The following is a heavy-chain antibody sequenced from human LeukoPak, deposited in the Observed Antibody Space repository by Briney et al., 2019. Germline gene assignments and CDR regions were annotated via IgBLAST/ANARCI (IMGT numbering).Heavy chain of an antibody. V-gene: IGHV3-30-3*01. CDR1: GFTFSSYA. J-gene: IGHJ3*02. CDR3: AKGGVGATPWDAFDI. CDR2: ISYDGSNK. Sequence: QPGRSLRLSCAASGFTFSSYAMHWVRQAPGKGLEWVAVISYDGSNKYYADSVKGRFTISRDNSKNTLYLQMNSLRAEDTAVYYCAKGGVGATPWDAFDIWGQGTMVTVSS. D-gene: IGHD1-26*01.